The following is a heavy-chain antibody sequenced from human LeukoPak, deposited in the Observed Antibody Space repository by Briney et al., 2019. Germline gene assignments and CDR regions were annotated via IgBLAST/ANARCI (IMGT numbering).Heavy chain of an antibody. J-gene: IGHJ5*02. V-gene: IGHV3-48*01. CDR1: GFTFSSYS. CDR2: ISSSSSTI. Sequence: GGSLRLSCAASGFTFSSYSMNWVRQAPGKGLEWVSYISSSSSTIYYADSVKGRFTISRDNAKNSLYLQMNSLRAEDTAVYYCARDHDSSGWLRNWFDPWGQGTLLTVSS. CDR3: ARDHDSSGWLRNWFDP. D-gene: IGHD6-19*01.